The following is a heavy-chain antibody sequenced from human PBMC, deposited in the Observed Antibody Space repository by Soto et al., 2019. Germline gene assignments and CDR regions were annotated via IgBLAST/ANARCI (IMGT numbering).Heavy chain of an antibody. V-gene: IGHV1-3*01. Sequence: QVQLVQSGAEVKKPGASVKVSCKASGFTFTSHTMHWVRQAPGQRLEWMGWINAGSGNTKYSQKTQGRVTITGETSAHTCYMELRSVSSEDKAMYYWTRYVAGYALDILVQWTMVTVCS. CDR2: INAGSGNT. CDR3: TRYVAGYALDI. CDR1: GFTFTSHT. J-gene: IGHJ3*02. D-gene: IGHD2-15*01.